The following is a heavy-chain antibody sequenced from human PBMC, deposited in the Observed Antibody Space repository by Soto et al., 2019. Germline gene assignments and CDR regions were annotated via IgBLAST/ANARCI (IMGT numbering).Heavy chain of an antibody. J-gene: IGHJ4*02. CDR1: GGSISSGGYY. CDR3: ASGRWGPFDY. CDR2: IYHSGTT. D-gene: IGHD1-26*01. Sequence: PSETLSLTCTVSGGSISSGGYYWSWIRQHPGKGLEWIGYIYHSGTTYYNPSLKSRVTISVDTSKNQFSLKLTSVTAADTAVYYCASGRWGPFDYWGQGTLVTVSS. V-gene: IGHV4-31*03.